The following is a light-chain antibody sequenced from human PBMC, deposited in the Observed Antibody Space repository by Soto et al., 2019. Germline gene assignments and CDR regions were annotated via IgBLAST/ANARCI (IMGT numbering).Light chain of an antibody. Sequence: EIVLTQSPGTLSLSPGERATLSCRASQTIDNNHLAWYQQKPGQAPRLLFYGASTRATGIPDRFSGSGPGTDFTLTISRLEPDDFAVYYCQQYVWSPPFTFGPGTKVDIK. CDR1: QTIDNNH. CDR3: QQYVWSPPFT. J-gene: IGKJ3*01. V-gene: IGKV3-20*01. CDR2: GAS.